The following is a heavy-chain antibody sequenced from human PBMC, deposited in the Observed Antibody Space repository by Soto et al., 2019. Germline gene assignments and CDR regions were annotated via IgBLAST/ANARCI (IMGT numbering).Heavy chain of an antibody. CDR1: GYTLTELS. D-gene: IGHD3-22*01. V-gene: IGHV1-24*01. Sequence: ASVKVSCKVSGYTLTELSMHWVRQAPGKGLEWMGGFDPEDGETIYAQKFQGRVTMTEDTSTDTAYMELSSLRSEDTAVYYFATSSFDSSVPESHDAFDIWGQGTMVTVSS. J-gene: IGHJ3*02. CDR3: ATSSFDSSVPESHDAFDI. CDR2: FDPEDGET.